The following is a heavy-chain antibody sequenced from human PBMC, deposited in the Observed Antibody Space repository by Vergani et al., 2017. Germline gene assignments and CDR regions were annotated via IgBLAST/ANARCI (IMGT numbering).Heavy chain of an antibody. V-gene: IGHV1-69*01. Sequence: QVQLVQSGAEVKKPGSSVKVSCKASGGTFSSYAISWVRQAPGQGLEWMGGIIPIFGTANYAQKFQGRVTITADESTSTAYMGLSSLRSEDTAVYYCARARANYGDYPPYYYYYMDVWGKGTTVTFSS. CDR1: GGTFSSYA. D-gene: IGHD4-17*01. CDR3: ARARANYGDYPPYYYYYMDV. CDR2: IIPIFGTA. J-gene: IGHJ6*03.